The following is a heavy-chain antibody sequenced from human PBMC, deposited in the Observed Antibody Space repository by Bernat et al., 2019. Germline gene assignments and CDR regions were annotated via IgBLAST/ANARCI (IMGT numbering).Heavy chain of an antibody. CDR1: GFTFSSYW. D-gene: IGHD3-22*01. J-gene: IGHJ4*02. CDR2: IKQDGSEK. CDR3: ARAGSMLVGEGFDY. Sequence: EVQLVESGGGLVQPGGSLRLSCAASGFTFSSYWMSWVRQAPGKGLEWVANIKQDGSEKYYVDSVKGRFTISRDNAKNSLYLQMNSLRAEDTAVYYCARAGSMLVGEGFDYWGQGPWSPSPQ. V-gene: IGHV3-7*04.